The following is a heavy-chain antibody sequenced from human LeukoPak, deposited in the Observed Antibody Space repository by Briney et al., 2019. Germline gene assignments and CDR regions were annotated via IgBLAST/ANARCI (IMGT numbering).Heavy chain of an antibody. V-gene: IGHV3-48*01. CDR2: IRSGSRSI. CDR1: GFAFSNYS. J-gene: IGHJ4*02. Sequence: GGSLRLSCAASGFAFSNYSMNWVRQAPGKGLEWVSYIRSGSRSIYYADSVKGRFTISRDNAKNSLYLQMNSLRAEDTAVYYCARVVFEGAGTPLDYWGQGTLVTVSS. D-gene: IGHD1-14*01. CDR3: ARVVFEGAGTPLDY.